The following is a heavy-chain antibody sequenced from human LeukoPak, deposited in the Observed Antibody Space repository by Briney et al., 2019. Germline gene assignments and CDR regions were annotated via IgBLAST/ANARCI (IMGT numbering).Heavy chain of an antibody. CDR3: XXXLDSAWGELGY. D-gene: IGHD6-19*01. V-gene: IGHV3-30*02. CDR1: GFSFSSYG. CDR2: IRSDGSNK. J-gene: IGHJ4*02. Sequence: GGSLRLSCAGSGFSFSSYGMHWVRQAPGKGLEWMAFIRSDGSNKYYADSVKGRFTISRDNSKNTLDLQRNSLRAEDTTVYYXXXXLDSAWGELGYWGQGTLVTVSS.